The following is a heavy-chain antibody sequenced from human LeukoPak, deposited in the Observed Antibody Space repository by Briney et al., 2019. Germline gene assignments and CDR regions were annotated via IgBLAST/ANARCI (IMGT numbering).Heavy chain of an antibody. J-gene: IGHJ5*02. V-gene: IGHV4-59*01. CDR1: GGSITSYY. CDR2: IYYSGST. CDR3: ASRYNWNYVLWFDP. D-gene: IGHD1-7*01. Sequence: SETLSLTCTVSGGSITSYYWSWIRQPPGKGLEWIGYIYYSGSTNYNPSLKSRVTISVDRSKNQFSLKLRSVIAADTAVYYCASRYNWNYVLWFDPWGQGTLVTVSS.